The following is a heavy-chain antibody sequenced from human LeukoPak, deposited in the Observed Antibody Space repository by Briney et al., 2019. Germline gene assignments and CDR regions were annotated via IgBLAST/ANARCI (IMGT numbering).Heavy chain of an antibody. CDR2: IYTSGST. D-gene: IGHD6-19*01. CDR1: GGSISSYY. Sequence: PSETLSLTCTVSGGSISSYYWSWIRQPAGKGLEWIGRIYTSGSTNYNPSLRSRVTMSVDTSKNQFSLKLSSVTAADTAVYYCATHSSGWLGDYFDYWGQGTLVTVSS. CDR3: ATHSSGWLGDYFDY. J-gene: IGHJ4*02. V-gene: IGHV4-4*07.